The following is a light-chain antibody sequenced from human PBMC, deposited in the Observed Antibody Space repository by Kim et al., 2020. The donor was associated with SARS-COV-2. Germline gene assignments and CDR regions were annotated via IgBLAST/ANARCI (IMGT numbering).Light chain of an antibody. Sequence: SASVGDRVTITCRASQDIGNDLGWYQQSPGRAPKRLIYGASNLQSGVPSRFSGSGSETEFTLTINSLQPEDFATYFCLQHRTYPITFGQGTRLEIK. J-gene: IGKJ5*01. CDR2: GAS. CDR1: QDIGND. CDR3: LQHRTYPIT. V-gene: IGKV1-17*01.